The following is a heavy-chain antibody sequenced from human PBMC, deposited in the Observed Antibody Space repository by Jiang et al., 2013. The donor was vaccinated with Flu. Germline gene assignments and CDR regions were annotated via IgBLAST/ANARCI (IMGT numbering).Heavy chain of an antibody. D-gene: IGHD4-17*01. J-gene: IGHJ6*02. CDR1: GGSITSHY. CDR2: SIIVGVP. CDR3: ARLDYGDGYYYYGMDV. V-gene: IGHV4-39*01. Sequence: GLVKPSETLSLTCTVSGGSITSHYWAWIRQPPGRGWSGLGASIIVGVPYYNPSLKSRVALSVDTSKNQFSLKMTSVTVADTAVYFCARLDYGDGYYYYGMDVWGQGTTVIVSS.